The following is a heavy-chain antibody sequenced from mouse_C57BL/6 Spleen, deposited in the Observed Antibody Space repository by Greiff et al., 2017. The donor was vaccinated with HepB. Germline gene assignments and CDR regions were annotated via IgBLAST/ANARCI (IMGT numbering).Heavy chain of an antibody. CDR2: INPSNGGT. Sequence: LQPGTELVKPGASVKLSCKASGYTFTSYWMHWVKQRPGQGLEWIGNINPSNGGTNYNEKFKSKATRTVDKSSSTAYMQLSSLTSEDSAVYYCARALSSYWYFDVWGTGTTVTVSS. V-gene: IGHV1-53*01. CDR3: ARALSSYWYFDV. J-gene: IGHJ1*03. D-gene: IGHD1-1*01. CDR1: GYTFTSYW.